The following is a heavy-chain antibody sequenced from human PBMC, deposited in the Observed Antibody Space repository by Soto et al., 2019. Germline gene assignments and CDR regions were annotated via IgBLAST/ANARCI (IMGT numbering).Heavy chain of an antibody. J-gene: IGHJ6*02. D-gene: IGHD6-13*01. Sequence: PGGSLRLSCAASGFTFSSYSMNWVRQAPGKGLEWVSSISSSSSYIYYADSVKGRFTISRDNAKNSLYLQMNSLRAEDTAVYYCARDHRMYSSSHYYYYGMDVWRHGTTATVSS. CDR1: GFTFSSYS. CDR2: ISSSSSYI. CDR3: ARDHRMYSSSHYYYYGMDV. V-gene: IGHV3-21*01.